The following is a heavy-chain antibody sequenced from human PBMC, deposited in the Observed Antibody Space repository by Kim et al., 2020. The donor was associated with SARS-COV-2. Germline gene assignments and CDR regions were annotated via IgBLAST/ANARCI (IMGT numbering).Heavy chain of an antibody. CDR2: IYYSGST. J-gene: IGHJ6*02. V-gene: IGHV4-31*03. D-gene: IGHD3-3*01. CDR3: ARAHSTIFGVVEYMDV. Sequence: SETLSLTCTVSGGSISSGGYYWSWIRQHPGKGLEWIGYIYYSGSTYYNPSLKSRVTISVDTSKNHFSLKLSSVTAADTAVYYCARAHSTIFGVVEYMDVWGQGTTVTVSS. CDR1: GGSISSGGYY.